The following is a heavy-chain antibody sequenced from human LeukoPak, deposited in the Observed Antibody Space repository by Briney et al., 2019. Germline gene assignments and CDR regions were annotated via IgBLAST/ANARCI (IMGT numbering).Heavy chain of an antibody. CDR1: GGTFSSYA. D-gene: IGHD3-9*01. Sequence: GASVKVSCKASGGTFSSYAISWVRQAPGQGLEWMGRIIPILGIANYAQKFQGRVTITADKSTRTAYMELSSLRSEDTAVYHCATEYYDILTGYSYWGQGTLVTVSS. CDR3: ATEYYDILTGYSY. J-gene: IGHJ4*02. CDR2: IIPILGIA. V-gene: IGHV1-69*04.